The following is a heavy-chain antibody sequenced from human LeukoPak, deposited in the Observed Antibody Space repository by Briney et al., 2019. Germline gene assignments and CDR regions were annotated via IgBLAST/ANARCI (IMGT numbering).Heavy chain of an antibody. CDR3: ASKARGRYYDSSGYFY. CDR2: INHSGST. J-gene: IGHJ4*02. V-gene: IGHV4-34*01. CDR1: GGSFSGYY. D-gene: IGHD3-22*01. Sequence: PSETLSLTCAVYGGSFSGYYWSWIRQPPGKGLEWIGEINHSGSTNYNPSLKSRVTISVDTSKNQFSLKLSSVTAADTAVYYCASKARGRYYDSSGYFYWGQGTLVTVSS.